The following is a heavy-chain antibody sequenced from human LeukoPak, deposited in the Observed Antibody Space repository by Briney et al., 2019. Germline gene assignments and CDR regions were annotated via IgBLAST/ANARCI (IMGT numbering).Heavy chain of an antibody. V-gene: IGHV4-61*02. CDR2: IYTSGST. D-gene: IGHD2-2*01. CDR3: ARQNRYQLLWEGLGYYYYYMDV. Sequence: SQTLSLTCTVSGGSISSGSYYWSWIRQPAGKGLEWIGRIYTSGSTNYNPSLKSRVTMSVDTSKNQFSLKLSSVTAADTAVYYCARQNRYQLLWEGLGYYYYYMDVWGKGTTVTVSS. CDR1: GGSISSGSYY. J-gene: IGHJ6*03.